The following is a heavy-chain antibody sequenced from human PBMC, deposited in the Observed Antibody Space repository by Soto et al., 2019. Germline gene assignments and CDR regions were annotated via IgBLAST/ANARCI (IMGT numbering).Heavy chain of an antibody. Sequence: LGESLKISCKGSGYSFTSYWISWVRQMPGKGLEWMGRIDPSDSYTNYSPSFQGHVTISADKSISTAYLQWSSLKASDTAMYYCARGKGATITYTSPYYYGMDVWGQGTTVTVSS. CDR1: GYSFTSYW. CDR3: ARGKGATITYTSPYYYGMDV. J-gene: IGHJ6*02. D-gene: IGHD5-12*01. CDR2: IDPSDSYT. V-gene: IGHV5-10-1*01.